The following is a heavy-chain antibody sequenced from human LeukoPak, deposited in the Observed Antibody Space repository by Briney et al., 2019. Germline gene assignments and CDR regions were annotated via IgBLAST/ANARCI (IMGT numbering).Heavy chain of an antibody. V-gene: IGHV3-53*01. CDR2: IYSGGHT. CDR1: GHLVRSSY. CDR3: ARSTRDGYNHYHYYYMDV. J-gene: IGHJ6*03. D-gene: IGHD5-24*01. Sequence: PGGSLSLPCAVSGHLVRSSYMNWVRQATGKGLEWLSYIYSGGHTYYTDSVKGRFTISRDNSNNTLYLYMNGLRPDDTAVYYCARSTRDGYNHYHYYYMDVWGKGTTVTVSS.